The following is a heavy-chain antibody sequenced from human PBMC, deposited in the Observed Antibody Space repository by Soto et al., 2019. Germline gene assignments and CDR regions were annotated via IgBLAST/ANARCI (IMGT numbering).Heavy chain of an antibody. CDR3: AKDSSSWPHYFDY. D-gene: IGHD6-13*01. CDR2: ISGSGGST. CDR1: GFTLRSYA. Sequence: GGSLRLSCAASGFTLRSYAMSWVRQAPGKGLEWVSAISGSGGSTYYADSEKGRFTISRDNSKNTLYLQMNSLRAEDTAVYYCAKDSSSWPHYFDYWGQGTQVTVSS. J-gene: IGHJ4*02. V-gene: IGHV3-23*01.